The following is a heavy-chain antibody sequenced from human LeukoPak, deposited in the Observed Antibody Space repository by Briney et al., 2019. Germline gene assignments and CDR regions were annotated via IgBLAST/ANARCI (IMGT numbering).Heavy chain of an antibody. CDR2: IYYSGST. J-gene: IGHJ4*02. CDR1: GGSISSYY. CDR3: ARDYYGESK. D-gene: IGHD3-10*01. Sequence: SETLSLTCTVSGGSISSYYWSWIRQPPGKGLEWIGYIYYSGSTNYNPSLKSRVTISVDTSKNQFSLKLSSVTAADTAVYYCARDYYGESKWGQGTLVTVSS. V-gene: IGHV4-59*12.